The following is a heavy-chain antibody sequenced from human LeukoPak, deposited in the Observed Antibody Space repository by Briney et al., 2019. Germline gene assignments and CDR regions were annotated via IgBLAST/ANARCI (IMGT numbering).Heavy chain of an antibody. CDR2: INPSGGST. CDR3: ARDRGSKRVAYCGGDCYIGYFDL. D-gene: IGHD2-21*02. Sequence: GASVKVSCKASGYTFTSYYMHWVRQAPGQGLEWMGIINPSGGSTSYAQKFQGRVTMTRDTSTSTVYMELSSLRSEDTAVYYCARDRGSKRVAYCGGDCYIGYFDLWGRDTLVTVSS. V-gene: IGHV1-46*01. CDR1: GYTFTSYY. J-gene: IGHJ2*01.